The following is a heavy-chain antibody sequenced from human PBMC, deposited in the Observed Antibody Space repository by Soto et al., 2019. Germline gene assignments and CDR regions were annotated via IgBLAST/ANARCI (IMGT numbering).Heavy chain of an antibody. CDR2: ILPIFATA. D-gene: IGHD2-2*01. Sequence: SVKVSCKASGDTFNNYVVNWVRQAPGQGLEWLGGILPIFATANYAQKFQGRVTITADKSTSTAYMELTSLRSEDTAVYYCAGRCDSTTCLGHFDYWGQGTPVTVSS. CDR1: GDTFNNYV. J-gene: IGHJ4*02. CDR3: AGRCDSTTCLGHFDY. V-gene: IGHV1-69*06.